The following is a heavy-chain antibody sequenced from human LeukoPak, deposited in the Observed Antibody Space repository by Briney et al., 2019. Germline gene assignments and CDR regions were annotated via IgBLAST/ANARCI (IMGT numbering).Heavy chain of an antibody. CDR2: IYYSGST. CDR3: ARLDYYDSGGY. Sequence: PSETLSLTCTISGGSVSDYYWSWIRQPPGKGLEWIGYIYYSGSTNYNPSLKSRVTVSVDTSKNQFSLKLSSVTAADTAVYYCARLDYYDSGGYWGQGTLVTVSS. J-gene: IGHJ4*02. CDR1: GGSVSDYY. D-gene: IGHD3-22*01. V-gene: IGHV4-59*02.